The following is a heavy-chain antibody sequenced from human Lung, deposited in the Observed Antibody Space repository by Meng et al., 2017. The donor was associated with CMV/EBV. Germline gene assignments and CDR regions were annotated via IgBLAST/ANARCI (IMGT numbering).Heavy chain of an antibody. D-gene: IGHD3-10*01. J-gene: IGHJ4*02. Sequence: GGSLRLXXQVSGNGFTTYWIGWVRQISGKGLEWMGIIYPRDSDTVYMMSFQGRVTISADKSINTVYLQWDSLRASDTAMYYCARRDYYDLGSGNWGQGTRVTVSS. V-gene: IGHV5-51*01. CDR3: ARRDYYDLGSGN. CDR2: IYPRDSDT. CDR1: GNGFTTYW.